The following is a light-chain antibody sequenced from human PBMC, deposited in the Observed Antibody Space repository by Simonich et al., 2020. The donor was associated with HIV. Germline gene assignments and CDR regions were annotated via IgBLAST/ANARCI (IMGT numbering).Light chain of an antibody. Sequence: DIQMTQSPSSLSAYVGDRVTLTCQASQEINNYLKWYQKKPGKAPNLLIYGASNLETGVPSRFSGGGSGTDFTFTISSLQPDDFATYYCQQSYITRTFGQGTKLEIK. CDR3: QQSYITRT. J-gene: IGKJ2*01. V-gene: IGKV1-33*01. CDR1: QEINNY. CDR2: GAS.